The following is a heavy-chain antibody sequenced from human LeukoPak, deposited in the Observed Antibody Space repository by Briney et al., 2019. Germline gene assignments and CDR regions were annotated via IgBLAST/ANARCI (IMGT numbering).Heavy chain of an antibody. CDR3: ARSSRSKGSVCAFDI. Sequence: SETLSLTCTASGDSISSSSYFWGWIRQPPGEGLEWIGSIYYSGSTSYSPSLKSRVTISVDTSKNQFSPKLSSVTAADTAVYYCARSSRSKGSVCAFDIWGQGTMVTVSS. V-gene: IGHV4-39*07. CDR2: IYYSGST. D-gene: IGHD6-6*01. CDR1: GDSISSSSYF. J-gene: IGHJ3*02.